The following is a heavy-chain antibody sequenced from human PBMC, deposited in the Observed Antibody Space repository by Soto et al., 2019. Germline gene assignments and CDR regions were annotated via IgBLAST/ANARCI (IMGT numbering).Heavy chain of an antibody. CDR3: ARVGGSPTDRNYYYYYMDV. CDR2: IYYSGST. V-gene: IGHV4-59*01. Sequence: QVQLQESGPGLVKPSETLSLTCTVSGGSISSYYWSWIRQPPGKGLEWIGDIYYSGSTNYNPSLKNRGNITVDTSKNQFSLKLSSVTAADTAVYYCARVGGSPTDRNYYYYYMDVWGKGTTVTVSS. CDR1: GGSISSYY. J-gene: IGHJ6*03. D-gene: IGHD1-26*01.